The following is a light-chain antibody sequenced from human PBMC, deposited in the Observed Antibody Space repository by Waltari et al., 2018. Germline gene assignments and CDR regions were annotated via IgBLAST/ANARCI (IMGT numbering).Light chain of an antibody. CDR1: QSIADN. CDR3: QQYNRWPPIT. J-gene: IGKJ5*01. CDR2: GAS. V-gene: IGKV3-15*01. Sequence: VMTQSPATLSVSPGERATLSCRASQSIADNLAWYQQRRGQAPRLLIYGASTRATGVPARFTGCGSGTDFTLTISSLQSEDSAVYYCQQYNRWPPITFGLGTRLEI.